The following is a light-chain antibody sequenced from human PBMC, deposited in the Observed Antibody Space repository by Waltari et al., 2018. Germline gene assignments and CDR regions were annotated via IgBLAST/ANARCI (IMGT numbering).Light chain of an antibody. CDR2: EVT. CDR3: CSYAGSGIVI. V-gene: IGLV2-23*02. J-gene: IGLJ2*01. CDR1: SSDVGMYNL. Sequence: QSALTQPASVSGSPGQSLTISCTGTSSDVGMYNLVPWYQQHPGKVPKVMIYEVTKRPSGVSNRFSGSKSGNTASLTISGLQAEDEADYYCCSYAGSGIVIFGGGTKLTVL.